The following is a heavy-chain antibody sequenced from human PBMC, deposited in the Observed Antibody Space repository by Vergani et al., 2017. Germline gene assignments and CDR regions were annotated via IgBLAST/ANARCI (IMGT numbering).Heavy chain of an antibody. V-gene: IGHV3-21*01. CDR1: GFTFSSYS. CDR3: ARRGTGGGVDY. CDR2: ISSSSSYI. D-gene: IGHD1-1*01. J-gene: IGHJ4*02. Sequence: VQLVESGGGVVQPGGSLRLSCAASGFTFSSYSMNWVRQAPGKGLEWFSSISSSSSYIYYADSVKGRFTISRDNAKNSLYLQMNSLRAEDTAVYYCARRGTGGGVDYWGQGTLVTVSS.